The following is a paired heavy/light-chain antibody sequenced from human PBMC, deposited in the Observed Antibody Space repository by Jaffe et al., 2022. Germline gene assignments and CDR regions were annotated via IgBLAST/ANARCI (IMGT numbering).Light chain of an antibody. CDR1: QSVNSNY. CDR2: GAS. CDR3: QQYGSSPLT. V-gene: IGKV3-20*01. J-gene: IGKJ4*01. Sequence: IVLTQSPGTLSLSPGERATLSCRASQSVNSNYLAWYQQNPGQAPRLLIYGASSRATGIPDRFSGSGSGTDFTLTISRLEPEDFAVYYCQQYGSSPLTFGGGTKVEIK.
Heavy chain of an antibody. V-gene: IGHV3-30*02. Sequence: QVQLVESGGGVVQPGGSLRLSCAASGFTFNKYGMHWVRQAPGKGLEWVAFIRYAGNVKYYADSVKGRFTIARDNSKNTLFLEMNSLRDEDTAMYYCAKDSGSETLYSYFFNSWGQGTLVTVSS. CDR3: AKDSGSETLYSYFFNS. CDR1: GFTFNKYG. D-gene: IGHD2-15*01. J-gene: IGHJ4*02. CDR2: IRYAGNVK.